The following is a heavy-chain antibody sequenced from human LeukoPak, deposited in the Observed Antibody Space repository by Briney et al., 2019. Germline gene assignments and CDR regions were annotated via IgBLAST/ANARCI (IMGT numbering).Heavy chain of an antibody. D-gene: IGHD2-15*01. Sequence: GGSLRLSCVASGFTFNTYAMHWVRQAPGKGLEWVAIIWYDGGNKYYADSVRGRFTISRDNSKNTLFLQMNSLRAEDTAIYYCARVDCTGGSCKPYYYYGMDVWGQGTTVTVSS. CDR2: IWYDGGNK. V-gene: IGHV3-33*01. CDR3: ARVDCTGGSCKPYYYYGMDV. CDR1: GFTFNTYA. J-gene: IGHJ6*02.